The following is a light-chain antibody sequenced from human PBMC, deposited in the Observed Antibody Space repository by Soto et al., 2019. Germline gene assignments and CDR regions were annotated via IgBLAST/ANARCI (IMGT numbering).Light chain of an antibody. CDR1: QSVSSYY. Sequence: EIVSTQSPGTLSLSPGERATLSCRASQSVSSYYLAWYQQKPGQAPRLLIYGASSRATGIPDRFSGSGSGTDFTLTISRLEPEDFAVYYCQQYGSSPRTFGQGTKVDIK. CDR2: GAS. CDR3: QQYGSSPRT. V-gene: IGKV3-20*01. J-gene: IGKJ1*01.